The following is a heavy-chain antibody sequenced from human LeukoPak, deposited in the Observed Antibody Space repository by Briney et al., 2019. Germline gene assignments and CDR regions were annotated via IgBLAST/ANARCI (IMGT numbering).Heavy chain of an antibody. Sequence: ASVKVSCKASGYTFTSYDINWVRQATGQGLEWMGWMNPNSGNRGYAQKFQGRVTITTNTSISTAYMELSSLRSEDTAVYYCARVIPWDGYNPYYFDYSGQGTLVTVSS. CDR2: MNPNSGNR. V-gene: IGHV1-8*03. CDR1: GYTFTSYD. J-gene: IGHJ4*02. CDR3: ARVIPWDGYNPYYFDY. D-gene: IGHD5-24*01.